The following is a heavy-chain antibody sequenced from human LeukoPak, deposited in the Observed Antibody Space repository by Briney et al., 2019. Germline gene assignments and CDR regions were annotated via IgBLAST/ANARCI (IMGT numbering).Heavy chain of an antibody. Sequence: SETLSLTCTVSGGSISSYYWSWIRQPPGKGLEWIGYIYYSGSTNYNPSLMSRATISVDTSKNQFSLKLSSVTAADTAVYYCARAYVTITLVRGVTFNWFDPWGQGTLVTVSS. D-gene: IGHD3-10*01. CDR2: IYYSGST. CDR1: GGSISSYY. V-gene: IGHV4-59*01. J-gene: IGHJ5*02. CDR3: ARAYVTITLVRGVTFNWFDP.